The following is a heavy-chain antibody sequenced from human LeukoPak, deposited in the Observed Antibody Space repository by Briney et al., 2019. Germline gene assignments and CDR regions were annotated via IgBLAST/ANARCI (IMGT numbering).Heavy chain of an antibody. CDR2: IDYTGST. V-gene: IGHV4-39*07. J-gene: IGHJ4*02. D-gene: IGHD6-13*01. Sequence: SETLSLTCAVSGGSISSAGYYWGCIRQPPGKGLEWIGTIDYTGSTYYNPSLKSRVTTSVDTSKNQFSLKLSSVTAADTAVYYCARDSAAAGTEFGYWGQGTLVTVSS. CDR3: ARDSAAAGTEFGY. CDR1: GGSISSAGYY.